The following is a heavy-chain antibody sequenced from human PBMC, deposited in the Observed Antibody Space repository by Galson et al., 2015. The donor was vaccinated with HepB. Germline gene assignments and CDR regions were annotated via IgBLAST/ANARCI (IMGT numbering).Heavy chain of an antibody. CDR3: ARDLGKGAGGFSEHAFDI. CDR2: IIPIFGTA. D-gene: IGHD3-16*01. Sequence: SVKVSCKASGGTFSSYAISWVRQAPGQGLEWMGGIIPIFGTANYAQKFQGGVTITADESTSTAYMELSSLRSEDTAVYYCARDLGKGAGGFSEHAFDIWGQGTMVTVSS. CDR1: GGTFSSYA. J-gene: IGHJ3*02. V-gene: IGHV1-69*13.